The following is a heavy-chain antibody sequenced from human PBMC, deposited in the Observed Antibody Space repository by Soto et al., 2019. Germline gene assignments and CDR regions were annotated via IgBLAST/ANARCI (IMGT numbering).Heavy chain of an antibody. CDR1: GYTFTGYY. Sequence: ASVKVSCKASGYTFTGYYMHWVRQAPGQGLEWMGWINPNSGGTNYAQKFQGWVTMTRDMSISTAYMELSRLRSDDTAVYYCARSGNWGSGSYFDYWGQGTLVTVSS. V-gene: IGHV1-2*04. D-gene: IGHD7-27*01. CDR3: ARSGNWGSGSYFDY. CDR2: INPNSGGT. J-gene: IGHJ4*02.